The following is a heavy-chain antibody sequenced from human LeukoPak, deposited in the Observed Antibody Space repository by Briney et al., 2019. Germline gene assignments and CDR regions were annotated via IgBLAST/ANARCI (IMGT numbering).Heavy chain of an antibody. J-gene: IGHJ4*02. CDR2: IHYSGST. CDR1: GVSISTDY. V-gene: IGHV4-59*13. D-gene: IGHD4/OR15-4a*01. CDR3: ARDAGATAY. Sequence: SETLSLTCTVSGVSISTDYWTWVRQSPGKGLEWIGYIHYSGSTSYNPSLKSRVTISVDTSKNQFSLKLTSVASADTAVYYCARDAGATAYWGQGALVTVSS.